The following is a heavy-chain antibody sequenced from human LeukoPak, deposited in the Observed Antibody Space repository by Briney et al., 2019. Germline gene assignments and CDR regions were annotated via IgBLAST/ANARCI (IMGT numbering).Heavy chain of an antibody. J-gene: IGHJ4*02. V-gene: IGHV4-39*01. CDR3: ARLRPHYSNYDLGYFDY. CDR1: GGSISSGSYY. CDR2: IYYSGST. D-gene: IGHD4-11*01. Sequence: SETLSLTCTVSGGSISSGSYYWVWIRQPPGKGLEWIGSIYYSGSTYYNPSLKSRVTKSVDTSKNQFSLKLSSVTAADTAVYYCARLRPHYSNYDLGYFDYWGQGTLVTVSS.